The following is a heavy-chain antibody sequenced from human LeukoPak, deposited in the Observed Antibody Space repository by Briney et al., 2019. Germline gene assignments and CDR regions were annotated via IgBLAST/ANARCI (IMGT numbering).Heavy chain of an antibody. CDR3: ARANSWFWEYQLLEVHAFDI. CDR1: GGSISSGDYY. V-gene: IGHV4-30-4*08. CDR2: IYYSGST. Sequence: PSETLSLTCTVSGGSISSGDYYWSWIRQPPGKGLEWIGYIYYSGSTYYNPSLKSRVTISVDTSKNQFSLKLSSVTAADTAVYYCARANSWFWEYQLLEVHAFDIWGQGTMVTVSS. J-gene: IGHJ3*02. D-gene: IGHD2-2*01.